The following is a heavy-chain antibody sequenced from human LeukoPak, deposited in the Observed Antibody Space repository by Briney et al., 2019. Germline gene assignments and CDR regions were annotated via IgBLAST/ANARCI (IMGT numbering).Heavy chain of an antibody. J-gene: IGHJ2*01. D-gene: IGHD6-13*01. V-gene: IGHV4-59*01. CDR1: GGSISSYY. CDR2: IYYSGST. Sequence: SETLSLTCTVSGGSISSYYWSWIRQPPGKGLEWIGYIYYSGSTNYNPSLKSRVTISVDTSKNQFSLKLSSVTAADTAVYYCARVYYSNSYDYWYFDLWGRGTLVTVSS. CDR3: ARVYYSNSYDYWYFDL.